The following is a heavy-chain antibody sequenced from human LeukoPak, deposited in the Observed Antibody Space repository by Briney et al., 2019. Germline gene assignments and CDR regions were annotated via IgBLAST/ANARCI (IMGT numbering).Heavy chain of an antibody. CDR2: IYYTGST. J-gene: IGHJ5*02. D-gene: IGHD3-22*01. CDR1: GGSISSSSYY. CDR3: ARVGYYYDSSGYPLPFDP. Sequence: PSETLSLTCTVSGGSISSSSYYWGWIRQPPGKGLEWIGYIYYTGSTNYNPSLKSRGTISVDTSKNQFSLKLSSVTAADTAVYYCARVGYYYDSSGYPLPFDPWGQGTLVTVSS. V-gene: IGHV4-61*05.